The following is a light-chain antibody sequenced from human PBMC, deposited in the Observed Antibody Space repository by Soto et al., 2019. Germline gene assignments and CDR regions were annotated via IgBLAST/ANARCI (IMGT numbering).Light chain of an antibody. CDR1: SSDVGGYNY. CDR3: SSFTSSTTYV. CDR2: NVN. V-gene: IGLV2-14*01. Sequence: QSALTQPASVSGSPGQSITISCTGTSSDVGGYNYVSWYQQHPGEVPKLIIFNVNNRPSGVSNRFSGSKSDNTASLTISGLQAEDEADYYCSSFTSSTTYVFGTGTKLTVL. J-gene: IGLJ1*01.